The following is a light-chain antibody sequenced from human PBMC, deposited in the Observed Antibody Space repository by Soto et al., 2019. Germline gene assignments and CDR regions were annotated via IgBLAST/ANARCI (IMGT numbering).Light chain of an antibody. J-gene: IGKJ1*01. CDR2: DAS. Sequence: EIVLTQSQSTLSLSPGEIATLSCSAIQSVSYDLAWYQQKPGQAPRLLIYDASSRATGVPDRFSGSGSGTDFTLTISRLEPEDFAVYYCPHYGNSPWPFGQ. V-gene: IGKV3-20*01. CDR3: PHYGNSPWP. CDR1: QSVSYD.